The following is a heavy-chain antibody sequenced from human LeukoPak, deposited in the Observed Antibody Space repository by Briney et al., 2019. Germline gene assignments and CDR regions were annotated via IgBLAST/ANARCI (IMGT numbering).Heavy chain of an antibody. CDR3: ATWTVAARADDN. V-gene: IGHV4-61*02. CDR1: GDSMYYYVTHY. D-gene: IGHD6-6*01. CDR2: VYSSGGA. Sequence: PSETLSLTCTVSGDSMYYYVTHYWSWIRQPAGKGLEWIGRVYSSGGANYIPSLKSRVTISVDASKNQFFLQLSSVTAADTAVYYCATWTVAARADDNWGQGTTVTVSS. J-gene: IGHJ6*02.